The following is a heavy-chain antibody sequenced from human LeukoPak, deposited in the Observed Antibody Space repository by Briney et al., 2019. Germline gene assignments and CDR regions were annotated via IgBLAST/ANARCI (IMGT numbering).Heavy chain of an antibody. CDR3: ARSGTYDSSGYYYYMDV. CDR2: INPSGGST. V-gene: IGHV1-46*01. J-gene: IGHJ6*03. D-gene: IGHD3-22*01. Sequence: ASVKVSCKASGYTFTSYYMHWVRQAPGQGLEWMGIINPSGGSTSYAQKFQGRVTMTRDMSTSTVYMELSSLRSEDTAVYYCARSGTYDSSGYYYYMDVWGKGTTVTVSS. CDR1: GYTFTSYY.